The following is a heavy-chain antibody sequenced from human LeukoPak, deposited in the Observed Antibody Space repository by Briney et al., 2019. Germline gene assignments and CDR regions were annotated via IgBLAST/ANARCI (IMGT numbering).Heavy chain of an antibody. Sequence: PGGSLRLSCAGSGFTLSRYGMNWVRQAPGKGLEWVSYISSSSSSIYYADAVKGRFTISRDNAKNSLYLQMNSLRAEDTAVYYCARVYRRYFDYWGQGTLVTVSS. V-gene: IGHV3-48*01. D-gene: IGHD1-14*01. J-gene: IGHJ4*02. CDR1: GFTLSRYG. CDR3: ARVYRRYFDY. CDR2: ISSSSSSI.